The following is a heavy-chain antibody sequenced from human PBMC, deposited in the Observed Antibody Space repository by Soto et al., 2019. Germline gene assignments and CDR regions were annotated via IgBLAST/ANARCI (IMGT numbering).Heavy chain of an antibody. J-gene: IGHJ6*02. CDR2: INHSGST. V-gene: IGHV4-34*01. Sequence: PSETLSLTCAVYGGSFSGYYWSWIRQPPGKGLEWIGEINHSGSTNYNPSLESRVTISVDTSKNQFSLKLSSVTAADTAVYYCARGPYSSGWYYYYGMDVWGQGTTVSVSS. D-gene: IGHD6-19*01. CDR3: ARGPYSSGWYYYYGMDV. CDR1: GGSFSGYY.